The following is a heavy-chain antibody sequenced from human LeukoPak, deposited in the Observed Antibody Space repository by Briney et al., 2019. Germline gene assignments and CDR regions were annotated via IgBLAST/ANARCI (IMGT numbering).Heavy chain of an antibody. J-gene: IGHJ3*02. V-gene: IGHV3-30*18. D-gene: IGHD3-10*01. CDR3: AKGRGAFDI. CDR2: ISNDGSNK. Sequence: GGSLRLSCVASGFTFSGYGMHWVPHAPGKGLEWVAVISNDGSNKYYADSVKGRFTISRDNSKNTLYLQMNSLRAEDTAVYYCAKGRGAFDIWGQGTMVTVSS. CDR1: GFTFSGYG.